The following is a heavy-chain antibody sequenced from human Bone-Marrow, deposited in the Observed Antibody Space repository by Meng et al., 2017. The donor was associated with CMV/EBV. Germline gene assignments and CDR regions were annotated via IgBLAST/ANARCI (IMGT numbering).Heavy chain of an antibody. V-gene: IGHV3-NL1*01. CDR3: ARGSAGLSTDYYYGMDV. CDR2: IYTDGST. Sequence: GESLKISCAASGFTFSSYAMHWVRQAPGKGLEWVSVIYTDGSTFYADSVKGRFAISRDNSKNTLYLQMNSLRAEDTAVYYCARGSAGLSTDYYYGMDVWDQGTTVTFSS. CDR1: GFTFSSYA. J-gene: IGHJ6*02. D-gene: IGHD3-16*02.